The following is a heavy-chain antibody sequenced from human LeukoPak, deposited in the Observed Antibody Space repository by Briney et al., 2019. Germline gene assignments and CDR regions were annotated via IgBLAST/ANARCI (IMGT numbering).Heavy chain of an antibody. CDR1: GFTFSNSP. D-gene: IGHD6-6*01. J-gene: IGHJ4*02. CDR3: AKDRTSSPGAY. CDR2: ISGGGGTS. Sequence: PGGSLRLSCASSGFTFSNSPMSWARQAPGKGLEWVSGISGGGGTSYYAESVKGRFTISRDNFKNTLYLQMNSLRAEDTAVYYCAKDRTSSPGAYWGQGTLVTVSS. V-gene: IGHV3-23*01.